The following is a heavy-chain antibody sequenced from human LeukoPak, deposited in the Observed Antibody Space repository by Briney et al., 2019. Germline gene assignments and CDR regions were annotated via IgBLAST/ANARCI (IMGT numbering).Heavy chain of an antibody. CDR3: ARVGSYQTYYYYYMDV. Sequence: ASVTVSCKASGYTFTSYGINWVRQAPGQGLEWMGWISAYNGDTNYAQKLQGRVTMTTDTSTSTAYMELSSLRSEDTAVYYCARVGSYQTYYYYYMDVWGKGTTVTVSS. J-gene: IGHJ6*03. CDR1: GYTFTSYG. D-gene: IGHD1-26*01. V-gene: IGHV1-18*01. CDR2: ISAYNGDT.